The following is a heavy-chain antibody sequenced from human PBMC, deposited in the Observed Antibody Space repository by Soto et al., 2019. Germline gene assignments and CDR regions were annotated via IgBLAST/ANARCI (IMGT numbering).Heavy chain of an antibody. CDR1: GGSISSYY. CDR3: ARGGYCSSTSCSWFDP. V-gene: IGHV4-59*01. D-gene: IGHD2-2*01. J-gene: IGHJ5*02. Sequence: SETLSLTCTVSGGSISSYYWSWIRQPPGKGLEWIGYIYYSGSTNYNPSLKSRVTISVDTSKNQFSLKLSSVTAADTAVYYCARGGYCSSTSCSWFDPWGQGTLVTVSS. CDR2: IYYSGST.